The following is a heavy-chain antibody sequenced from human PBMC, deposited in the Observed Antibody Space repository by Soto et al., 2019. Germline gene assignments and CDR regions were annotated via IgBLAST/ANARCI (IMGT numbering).Heavy chain of an antibody. Sequence: PSQTLSLTCAISGDSVSSNSAAWNWIRQSPSRGLEWLGRTYYRSKWYNDYAVSVKSRITINPDTSKNQFSLQLNSVTPEETAVYYCARMGEIFGVVTRYYYYGMDVWGQGTTVTVSS. V-gene: IGHV6-1*01. J-gene: IGHJ6*02. D-gene: IGHD3-3*01. CDR3: ARMGEIFGVVTRYYYYGMDV. CDR1: GDSVSSNSAA. CDR2: TYYRSKWYN.